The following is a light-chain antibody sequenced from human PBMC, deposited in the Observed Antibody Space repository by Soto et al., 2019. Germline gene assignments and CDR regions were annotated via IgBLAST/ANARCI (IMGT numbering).Light chain of an antibody. CDR2: AAS. J-gene: IGKJ3*01. Sequence: DIQMTQSPSSLSVSVGDRVTITCRASQRISSYLNWYQQKPGKAPKLLIYAASSLQSGVPSRFSGSGSGTDFTLTISSLQPEDFATYYCQQSYSTPLTFGPGTNVDIK. V-gene: IGKV1-39*01. CDR3: QQSYSTPLT. CDR1: QRISSY.